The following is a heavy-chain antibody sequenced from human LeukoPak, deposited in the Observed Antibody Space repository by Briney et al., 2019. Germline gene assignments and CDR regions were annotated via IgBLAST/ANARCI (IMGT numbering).Heavy chain of an antibody. CDR1: GYSFTNYW. Sequence: GESLKISCKGSGYSFTNYWIGWVRQMPGKGLEWMGIIYPGDSDTRYSPSFQGQVTISADKSISTAYLQWSSLKASDTAMYYCARQEDGSSWGDAFDIWGQGTMVTVSS. D-gene: IGHD6-13*01. J-gene: IGHJ3*02. V-gene: IGHV5-51*01. CDR2: IYPGDSDT. CDR3: ARQEDGSSWGDAFDI.